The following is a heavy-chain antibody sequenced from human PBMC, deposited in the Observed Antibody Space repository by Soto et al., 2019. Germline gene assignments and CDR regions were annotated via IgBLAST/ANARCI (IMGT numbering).Heavy chain of an antibody. CDR2: IRGSSGST. Sequence: EVQLLESGGGLVQPGGSLRLSCAASGFTFSTFDMTWVRQPPGKGLEWVSLIRGSSGSTYYADSVKGRFTISKDISKNTLYLQMNSLRAEDTALYFCVKGAWLDYWGPGNMVTVSS. J-gene: IGHJ4*02. CDR1: GFTFSTFD. CDR3: VKGAWLDY. V-gene: IGHV3-23*01.